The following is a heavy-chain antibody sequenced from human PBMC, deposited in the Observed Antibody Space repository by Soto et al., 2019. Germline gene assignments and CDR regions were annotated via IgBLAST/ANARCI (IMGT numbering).Heavy chain of an antibody. CDR1: GDSISSYY. J-gene: IGHJ5*02. CDR2: ISYTGST. CDR3: ASVGELPVWFGP. V-gene: IGHV4-59*13. Sequence: QLQLQESGPGLVKPSETLSLTCTVSGDSISSYYWSWIRQPPGKGLEWIGYISYTGSTIYNPSLERRATLSLDPSKDQGPLSLSSVTGADPAMYYFASVGELPVWFGPWGRGTLVTVSS. D-gene: IGHD3-10*01.